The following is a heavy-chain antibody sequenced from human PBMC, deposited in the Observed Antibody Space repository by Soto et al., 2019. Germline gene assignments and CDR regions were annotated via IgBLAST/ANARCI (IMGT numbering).Heavy chain of an antibody. CDR2: ISGSGGST. CDR3: AKDHSKQLRNFDY. D-gene: IGHD1-1*01. CDR1: GFTFSSYA. J-gene: IGHJ4*01. Sequence: EVQLLESGGGLVQPGGSLRLSCAASGFTFSSYAMSWVRQAPGKGLEWVSAISGSGGSTYYADSVKGRFTISRDNSKNTLYLHITSPSDNDTPVFYFAKDHSKQLRNFDYWLHGSLMTVSS. V-gene: IGHV3-23*01.